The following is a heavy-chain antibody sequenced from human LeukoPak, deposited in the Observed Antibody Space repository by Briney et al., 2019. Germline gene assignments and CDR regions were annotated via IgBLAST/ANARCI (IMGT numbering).Heavy chain of an antibody. V-gene: IGHV3-23*01. CDR1: GFTFSSYS. Sequence: GGSLRLSCAASGFTFSSYSMSWVRQAPGKGLEWVSGITGSGTITYYADSVKGRFTISRDNSKNTLSLQMSSLRAEDTAIYYCAKDTSTRWYTSTPLPGDYWGQGTLVTVSS. CDR2: ITGSGTIT. CDR3: AKDTSTRWYTSTPLPGDY. J-gene: IGHJ4*02. D-gene: IGHD6-13*01.